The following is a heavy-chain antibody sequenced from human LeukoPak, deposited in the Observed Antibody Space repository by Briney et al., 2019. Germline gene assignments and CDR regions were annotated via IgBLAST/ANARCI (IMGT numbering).Heavy chain of an antibody. CDR3: AKSIVVVSATRVFGY. Sequence: PGGSLRLSCAASGFTFSSYGMHWVRQAPGKGLEWVAVIWYDGSNKYYADSVKGRFTISRDNSKNTLYLQMHSLRAEDTAVYYCAKSIVVVSATRVFGYWGQGTLVTVSS. V-gene: IGHV3-33*06. CDR2: IWYDGSNK. CDR1: GFTFSSYG. J-gene: IGHJ4*02. D-gene: IGHD2-21*02.